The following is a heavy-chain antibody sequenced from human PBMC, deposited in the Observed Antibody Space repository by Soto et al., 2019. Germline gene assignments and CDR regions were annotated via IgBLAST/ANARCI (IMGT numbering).Heavy chain of an antibody. Sequence: QVQLQQWGAGLLKPSETLSLTCAVYGGSLSAYYWSWIRQPPGKGLEWIGENNPSGTTNYNPSLKSRVTISVDTSKNQFSLKLSSVTAADTAVYHCALAPAAHILHWGQGTLVTVSS. CDR3: ALAPAAHILH. J-gene: IGHJ1*01. CDR1: GGSLSAYY. V-gene: IGHV4-34*01. D-gene: IGHD2-2*01. CDR2: NNPSGTT.